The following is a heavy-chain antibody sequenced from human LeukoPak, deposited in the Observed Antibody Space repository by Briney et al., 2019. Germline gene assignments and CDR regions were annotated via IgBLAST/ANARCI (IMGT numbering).Heavy chain of an antibody. CDR2: ISSSSSYI. J-gene: IGHJ4*02. CDR1: GFTFSSYS. Sequence: PGGSLRLSCAASGFTFSSYSMNWVRQAPGKGLEWVSSISSSSSYIYYADSVKGRFTISRDNAKNSLYLQMNSLRAEDTAVYYCARVAIAVAGHFDYWGQGTLVTVSS. D-gene: IGHD6-19*01. CDR3: ARVAIAVAGHFDY. V-gene: IGHV3-21*01.